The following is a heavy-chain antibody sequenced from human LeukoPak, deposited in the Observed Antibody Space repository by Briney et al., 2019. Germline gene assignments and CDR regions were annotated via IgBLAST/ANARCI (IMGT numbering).Heavy chain of an antibody. CDR1: GYAFTHYN. J-gene: IGHJ4*02. CDR2: ISPYSGAT. D-gene: IGHD4-17*01. V-gene: IGHV1-2*02. CDR3: ATSITTATWDY. Sequence: ASVTVSCKASGYAFTHYNLNWVREAPGQGLEWMGWISPYSGATHYAQVFQGRVTMTRDTSISTAYMEVSRLRSDHTAVSYCATSITTATWDYWGQGTLVTVSS.